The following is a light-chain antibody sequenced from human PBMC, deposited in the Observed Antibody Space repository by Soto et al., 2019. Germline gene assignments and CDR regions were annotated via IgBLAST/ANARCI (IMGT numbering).Light chain of an antibody. J-gene: IGKJ1*01. CDR3: QKRYNWHLT. CDR1: QSVSTK. V-gene: IGKV3D-11*02. CDR2: DTY. Sequence: DIVMTQSPGTISVSPGELATLSGSASQSVSTKIAWYQQKPGQANRLLIYDTYNRATGIKARFSGSGSATDFTLTIRSLEPEDFAIYYCQKRYNWHLTFGHGHKGDLK.